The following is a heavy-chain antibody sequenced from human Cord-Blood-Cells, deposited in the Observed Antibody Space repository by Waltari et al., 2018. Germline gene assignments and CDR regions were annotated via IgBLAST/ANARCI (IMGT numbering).Heavy chain of an antibody. CDR1: GYTVTSYA. V-gene: IGHV1-8*01. CDR2: MNPNSGNT. D-gene: IGHD6-19*01. CDR3: ARGWLVWAFDI. Sequence: QVQLVQSGAEVKKPRTSVKVSCKASGYTVTSYAVHCERHATGQGLEWMGWMNPNSGNTGYAQKFQGRVTMTRNTSISTAYMELSSLRSEDTAVYYCARGWLVWAFDIWGQGTMVTVSS. J-gene: IGHJ3*02.